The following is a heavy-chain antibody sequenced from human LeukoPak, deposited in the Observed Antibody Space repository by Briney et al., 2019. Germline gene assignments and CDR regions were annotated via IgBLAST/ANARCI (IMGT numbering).Heavy chain of an antibody. D-gene: IGHD3-3*01. CDR2: INPNSGGT. CDR1: GYTFTGYY. J-gene: IGHJ4*02. V-gene: IGHV1-2*02. CDR3: ARVDFWSDYFGGMDY. Sequence: ASVKVSCKASGYTFTGYYMHWVRQAPGQGLEWMGWINPNSGGTNYAQKFQGRVTMTRDTSISTAYMELSRLRSDDTAVYYCARVDFWSDYFGGMDYWGQGTLVTVSS.